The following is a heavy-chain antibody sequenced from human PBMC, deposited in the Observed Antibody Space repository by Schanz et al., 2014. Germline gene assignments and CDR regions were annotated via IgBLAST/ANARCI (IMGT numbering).Heavy chain of an antibody. CDR1: GFTFSSYG. CDR2: ISYDGNNK. D-gene: IGHD2-15*01. J-gene: IGHJ4*02. CDR3: AREIPAGGHFDY. V-gene: IGHV3-30*19. Sequence: QVQLVESGGDVVQPGRSLRLSCAASGFTFSSYGMHWVRQAPGKGLEWVALISYDGNNKYYADSVKGRFTISRDNSKNTLYLRMISLRAEDTAMFYCAREIPAGGHFDYWGQGTLVSVSS.